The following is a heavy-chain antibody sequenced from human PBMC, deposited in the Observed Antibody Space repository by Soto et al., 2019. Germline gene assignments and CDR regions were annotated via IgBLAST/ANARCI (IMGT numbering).Heavy chain of an antibody. CDR3: ARGQSSIKIFGVVIDQYFDY. J-gene: IGHJ4*02. V-gene: IGHV4-34*01. CDR1: GGSFSGYY. CDR2: INHSGST. Sequence: QVQLQQWGAGLLKPSETLSLTCAVYGGSFSGYYWSWIRQPPGKGLEWIGEINHSGSTNYNPSLKRRVTITVDTSKNQSSLKLSTVPAADTAVYYCARGQSSIKIFGVVIDQYFDYWGQGTMVTVSS. D-gene: IGHD3-3*01.